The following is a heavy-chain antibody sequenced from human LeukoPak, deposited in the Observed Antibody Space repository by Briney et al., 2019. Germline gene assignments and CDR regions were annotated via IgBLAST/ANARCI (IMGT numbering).Heavy chain of an antibody. Sequence: GGSLRLSCTASGFTFTDYYMTWIRQAPGKGLEWLSYISNDGNTVSYVDSVKGRFTISRDNARNSIYLQIDSLRVDDTAMYYCTRVRRFRLHDPWGQGVLVTVSS. J-gene: IGHJ5*02. CDR2: ISNDGNTV. CDR3: TRVRRFRLHDP. D-gene: IGHD3-16*01. CDR1: GFTFTDYY. V-gene: IGHV3-11*01.